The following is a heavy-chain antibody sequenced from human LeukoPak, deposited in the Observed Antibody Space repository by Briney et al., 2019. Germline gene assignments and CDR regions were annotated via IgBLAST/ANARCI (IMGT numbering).Heavy chain of an antibody. CDR2: IFYSGNT. CDR3: ARASYSYDISGWVPFDY. CDR1: GGSISSYY. Sequence: PSETLSLTCTVSGGSISSYYWSWIRQPPGKGLEWIGYIFYSGNTNYNPSLKSRATISGDTSENQFSLRLSSVTAADTAVYYCARASYSYDISGWVPFDYWGQGTLVTVSS. V-gene: IGHV4-59*08. J-gene: IGHJ4*02. D-gene: IGHD3-22*01.